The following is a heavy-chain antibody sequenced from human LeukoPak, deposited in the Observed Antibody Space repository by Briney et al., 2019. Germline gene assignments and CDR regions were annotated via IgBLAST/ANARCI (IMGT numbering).Heavy chain of an antibody. Sequence: SETLSLTCTVSGGSISRSNSYWGWVRQPPGKGLECIGSIHYSGTTYYNPSLKSRVTISVDTSKNQFSLKLSSMTAADTAVYYCARHEEEDGYNAKTIDYWGQGTLVTVSS. J-gene: IGHJ4*02. CDR1: GGSISRSNSY. V-gene: IGHV4-39*01. D-gene: IGHD5-24*01. CDR3: ARHEEEDGYNAKTIDY. CDR2: IHYSGTT.